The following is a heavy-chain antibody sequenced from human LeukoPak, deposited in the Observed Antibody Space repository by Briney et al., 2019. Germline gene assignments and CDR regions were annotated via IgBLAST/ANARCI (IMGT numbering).Heavy chain of an antibody. V-gene: IGHV4-34*01. CDR2: ISHSGST. D-gene: IGHD6-13*01. Sequence: SETLSLTCAVYGGSFSGYYWSWIRQPPGKGLEWIGEISHSGSTNYNPSLKSRVTISVDTSKNQFSLKLSSVTAADTAVYYCARVRYSSSWYNWFDPWGQGTLVTVSS. CDR1: GGSFSGYY. J-gene: IGHJ5*02. CDR3: ARVRYSSSWYNWFDP.